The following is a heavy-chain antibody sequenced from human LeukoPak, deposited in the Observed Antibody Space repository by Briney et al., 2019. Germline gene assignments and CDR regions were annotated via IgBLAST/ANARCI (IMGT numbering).Heavy chain of an antibody. Sequence: PSETLSLTCTVSGGSISSGDYYWSWIRQPPGKGLEWIGYIYYSGSTYYNPSLKSRVTISVDTSKNQFSLNLSSVTAADTAMYYCARGGYRSSTSCFPFDYWGQGTLVTVSS. J-gene: IGHJ4*02. CDR2: IYYSGST. CDR3: ARGGYRSSTSCFPFDY. D-gene: IGHD2-2*01. CDR1: GGSISSGDYY. V-gene: IGHV4-30-4*02.